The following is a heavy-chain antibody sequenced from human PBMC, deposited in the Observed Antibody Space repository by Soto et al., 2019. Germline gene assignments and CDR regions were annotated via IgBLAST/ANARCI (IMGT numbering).Heavy chain of an antibody. CDR1: GGSISSGGYS. J-gene: IGHJ4*02. Sequence: SETLSLTCAVSGGSISSGGYSWSWIRQPPGKGLEWIGYIYHSGSTYYNPSLKSRVTISVDRSKNQFSLKLSSVTAADTAVYYCARGPPAQLGPIDYWGQGTLVTVSS. D-gene: IGHD7-27*01. V-gene: IGHV4-30-2*01. CDR2: IYHSGST. CDR3: ARGPPAQLGPIDY.